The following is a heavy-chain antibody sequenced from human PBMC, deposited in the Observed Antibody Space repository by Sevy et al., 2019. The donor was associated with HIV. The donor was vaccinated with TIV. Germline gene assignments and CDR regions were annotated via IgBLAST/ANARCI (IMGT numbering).Heavy chain of an antibody. V-gene: IGHV4-59*08. CDR2: IYYNGHI. J-gene: IGHJ4*02. D-gene: IGHD1-26*01. Sequence: SQTRSLTCTVSGGSITSLYWNWIRQPPGKGLEWIANIYYNGHINYNPSLQNRVTLSLDTSKNQFSLRLSSVTAADTAMYYCAGENAWGRGYSWGQGTLVTVSS. CDR3: AGENAWGRGYS. CDR1: GGSITSLY.